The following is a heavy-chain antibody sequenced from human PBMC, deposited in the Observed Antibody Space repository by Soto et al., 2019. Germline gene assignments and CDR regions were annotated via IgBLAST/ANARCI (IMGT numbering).Heavy chain of an antibody. D-gene: IGHD3-10*01. CDR1: GFSLSTSGVG. J-gene: IGHJ4*02. CDR2: IYWDDDK. CDR3: AHRGPLVGSGSYYKVFDY. Sequence: QITLKESGPTLVKPTQTLTLTCTFSGFSLSTSGVGVGWIRQPPGKALEWLALIYWDDDKRYSPSLKSRLTITKDTSKNRVVLTMTNMDPVDTATYYCAHRGPLVGSGSYYKVFDYWGQGTLVTVSS. V-gene: IGHV2-5*02.